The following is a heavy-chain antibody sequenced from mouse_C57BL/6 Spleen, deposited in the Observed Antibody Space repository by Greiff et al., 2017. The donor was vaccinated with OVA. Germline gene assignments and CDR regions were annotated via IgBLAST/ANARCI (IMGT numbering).Heavy chain of an antibody. CDR2: IWSGGST. CDR1: GFSLTSYS. D-gene: IGHD1-1*01. J-gene: IGHJ1*03. V-gene: IGHV2-2*01. Sequence: VQLQQSGPGLVQPSQSLSITCTVSGFSLTSYSVHWVRQSPGKGLEWLGVIWSGGSTDYNAAFISRLSISKDNSKSQVFFKMNSLQADDTAIYYCASYYYGSSLYFDVWGTGTTVTVSS. CDR3: ASYYYGSSLYFDV.